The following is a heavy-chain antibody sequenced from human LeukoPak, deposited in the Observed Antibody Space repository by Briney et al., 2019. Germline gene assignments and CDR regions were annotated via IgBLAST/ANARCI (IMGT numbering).Heavy chain of an antibody. CDR1: GYTFTSYY. V-gene: IGHV1-46*01. Sequence: ASVKVSCKASGYTFTSYYMHWVRQAPGQGLEWMGIINPSGGSTSYAQKFQGRVTMTRDMSTSTVYMELSSLRSEDTAVYYCARVGATTTRTYYYYYYYMDVWGKGTTVTVSS. J-gene: IGHJ6*03. CDR3: ARVGATTTRTYYYYYYYMDV. CDR2: INPSGGST. D-gene: IGHD5-12*01.